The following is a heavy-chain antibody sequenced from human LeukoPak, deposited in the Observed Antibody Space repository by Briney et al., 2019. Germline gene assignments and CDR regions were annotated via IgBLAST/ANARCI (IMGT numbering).Heavy chain of an antibody. Sequence: GGSLRLSCAASGFTFSDYYMSWIRQAPGKGLEWVSVISGSGGNTYYADSVKGRFTISRDNAKNSLYLQMNSLRAEDTAVYYCARDLRFSAAYWGQGTLVTVSS. J-gene: IGHJ4*02. D-gene: IGHD2/OR15-2a*01. CDR1: GFTFSDYY. V-gene: IGHV3-11*04. CDR3: ARDLRFSAAY. CDR2: ISGSGGNT.